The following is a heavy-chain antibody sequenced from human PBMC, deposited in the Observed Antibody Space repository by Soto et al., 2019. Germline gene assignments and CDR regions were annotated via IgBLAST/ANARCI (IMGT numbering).Heavy chain of an antibody. CDR3: ARRVSNITMIVAPFDY. CDR2: INHSGST. V-gene: IGHV4-34*01. D-gene: IGHD3-22*01. Sequence: QVQLQQWGAGLLKPSETLSLTCAVYGGSFSGYYWSWIRQPPGKGLEWIGEINHSGSTNYNPSLKSRVTISVDTSKNQFSLKLSSVTAADTAVYYCARRVSNITMIVAPFDYWGQGTLVTVSS. CDR1: GGSFSGYY. J-gene: IGHJ4*02.